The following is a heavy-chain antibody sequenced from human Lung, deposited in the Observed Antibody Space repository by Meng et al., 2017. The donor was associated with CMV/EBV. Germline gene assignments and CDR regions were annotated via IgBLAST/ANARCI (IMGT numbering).Heavy chain of an antibody. Sequence: SETLSLXCTVSGDSISTYYWNWLRQSPGKGLEWIGYISDSGSTNYNPSLKSRVAFSLDTSKNQFSLKLSSVTAADTAVYYCARFDIDVEGYYGMDVWGRGTTVTVSS. CDR1: GDSISTYY. D-gene: IGHD5-12*01. CDR2: ISDSGST. J-gene: IGHJ6*02. V-gene: IGHV4-59*01. CDR3: ARFDIDVEGYYGMDV.